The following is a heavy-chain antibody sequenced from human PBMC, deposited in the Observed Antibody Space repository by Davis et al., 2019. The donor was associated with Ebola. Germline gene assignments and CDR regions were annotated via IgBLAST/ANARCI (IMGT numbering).Heavy chain of an antibody. CDR1: GFTFSSYA. CDR2: LSGSGGST. D-gene: IGHD6-19*01. Sequence: GESLKISCAASGFTFSSYAMSWVRQAPGKGLEWVSALSGSGGSTYYADSVKGRFTISRDNSKNTLYLQMNSLRAEDTAVYYCAKASRQWQQFDYWGQGTLVTVSS. J-gene: IGHJ4*02. CDR3: AKASRQWQQFDY. V-gene: IGHV3-23*01.